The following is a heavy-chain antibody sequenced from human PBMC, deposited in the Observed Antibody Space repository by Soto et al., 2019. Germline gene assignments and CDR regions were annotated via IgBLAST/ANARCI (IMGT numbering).Heavy chain of an antibody. Sequence: SQTLSLTCAISGDSVSSNSAAWNWIRQSPSRGLEWLGRTYYRSKGYNDYAVSVKSRITINPDTSKNQFSLQLNSVTPEDTAVYYCARDSGSYPTYYYYYGMDVWGQGTTVTVSS. CDR1: GDSVSSNSAA. D-gene: IGHD1-26*01. CDR3: ARDSGSYPTYYYYYGMDV. CDR2: TYYRSKGYN. V-gene: IGHV6-1*01. J-gene: IGHJ6*02.